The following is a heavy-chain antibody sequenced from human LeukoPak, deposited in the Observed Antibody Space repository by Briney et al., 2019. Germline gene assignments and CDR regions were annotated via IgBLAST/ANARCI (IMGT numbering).Heavy chain of an antibody. CDR3: ARGEGGNWDDVFDV. CDR1: GFTSSSYW. D-gene: IGHD7-27*01. V-gene: IGHV3-7*01. Sequence: GGSLRLSCAASGFTSSSYWMNWVRQAPGKGLEWVANIKQDESEKYYVDSVKGRFTISRGNAKNSVYLQMDTLRVEDTAVYYCARGEGGNWDDVFDVWGQGTMVTVSA. J-gene: IGHJ3*01. CDR2: IKQDESEK.